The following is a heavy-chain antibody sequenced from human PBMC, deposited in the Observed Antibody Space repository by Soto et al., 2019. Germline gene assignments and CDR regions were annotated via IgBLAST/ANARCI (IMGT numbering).Heavy chain of an antibody. CDR1: GGTFSSYA. D-gene: IGHD2-15*01. V-gene: IGHV1-69*13. Sequence: GASVKVSCXASGGTFSSYAISWVRQAPGQGLEWMGGIIPIFGTANYAQKFQGRVTITADESTSTAYMELSSLRSEDTAVYYCARVVTVVKSFHYWYFDLWGRGTLVTVSS. CDR3: ARVVTVVKSFHYWYFDL. J-gene: IGHJ2*01. CDR2: IIPIFGTA.